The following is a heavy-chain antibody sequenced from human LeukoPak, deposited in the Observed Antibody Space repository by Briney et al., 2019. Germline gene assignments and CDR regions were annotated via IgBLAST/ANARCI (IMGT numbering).Heavy chain of an antibody. V-gene: IGHV3-23*01. CDR2: ISGSGGST. CDR3: AKSRRGVPGIAAAAHGY. Sequence: GGSLRFSCAASGFTFSSYAMSWVRQAPGKGLEWVSAISGSGGSTYYADSVKGRFTISRDNSKNTLYLQMNSLRAEDTAVYYCAKSRRGVPGIAAAAHGYWGQGTLVTVSS. CDR1: GFTFSSYA. D-gene: IGHD6-13*01. J-gene: IGHJ4*02.